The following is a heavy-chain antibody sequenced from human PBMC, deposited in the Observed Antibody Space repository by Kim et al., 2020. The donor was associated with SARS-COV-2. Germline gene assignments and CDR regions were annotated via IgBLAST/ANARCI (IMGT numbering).Heavy chain of an antibody. Sequence: GGSLRLSCAASGFTFSSYAMSWVRQAPGKGLEWVTAISGSGGSTYYADSVKGRFTISRDNSKNTLYLQMNSLRAEDTAVYYCAKDGVVPAAPYYYYGMDVWGQGTTVTVSS. CDR1: GFTFSSYA. CDR3: AKDGVVPAAPYYYYGMDV. J-gene: IGHJ6*02. CDR2: ISGSGGST. V-gene: IGHV3-23*01. D-gene: IGHD2-2*01.